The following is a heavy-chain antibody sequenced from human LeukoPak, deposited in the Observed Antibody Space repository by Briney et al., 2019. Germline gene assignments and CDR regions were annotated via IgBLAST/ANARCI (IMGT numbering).Heavy chain of an antibody. J-gene: IGHJ4*02. D-gene: IGHD6-6*01. CDR3: ARVSSLQFFDY. Sequence: SETLSLTCTVSGYSISSGYYWGWIRQPPGKGLEWIGSIYHSGSTYYNPSLKSRVTISVDTSKNQFSLRLSSVTAADTAVYYCARVSSLQFFDYWGQGTLVTVSS. V-gene: IGHV4-38-2*02. CDR1: GYSISSGYY. CDR2: IYHSGST.